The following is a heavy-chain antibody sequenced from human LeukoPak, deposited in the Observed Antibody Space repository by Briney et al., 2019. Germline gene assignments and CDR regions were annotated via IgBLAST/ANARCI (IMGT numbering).Heavy chain of an antibody. D-gene: IGHD6-19*01. V-gene: IGHV5-51*01. CDR1: GYRFTSYW. J-gene: IGHJ3*01. Sequence: GESLKISCKTSGYRFTSYWIGWVRQMPGKGLEWMGIIYPGDSDTRYNPSFKGQVNITAGKSISTASLQWSSLQASDTAIYYCASLLSVAGTGSAFDVWGQGTMVTVSS. CDR3: ASLLSVAGTGSAFDV. CDR2: IYPGDSDT.